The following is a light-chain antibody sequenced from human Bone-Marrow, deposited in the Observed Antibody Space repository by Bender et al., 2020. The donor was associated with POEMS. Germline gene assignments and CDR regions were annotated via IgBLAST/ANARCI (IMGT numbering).Light chain of an antibody. V-gene: IGLV3-21*04. Sequence: SYVLTQPPSVSLAPGNTARITCGGDNIGEKSVHWYKQEPGLAPVMVTFDDRDRPSGIPDRISGSNSVNTATLTISRVEAGDEADYYCQVWDSPTDHRVFGGGTKLTVL. CDR3: QVWDSPTDHRV. CDR1: NIGEKS. J-gene: IGLJ3*02. CDR2: DDR.